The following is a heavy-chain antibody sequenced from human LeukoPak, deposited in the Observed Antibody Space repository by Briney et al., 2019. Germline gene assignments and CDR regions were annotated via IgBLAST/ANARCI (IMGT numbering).Heavy chain of an antibody. CDR1: GFTFSTYA. J-gene: IGHJ1*01. V-gene: IGHV3-74*01. D-gene: IGHD1-7*01. CDR3: ARPLGGLELAEYLKH. Sequence: GGTLSLYCAASGFTFSTYAMSWVGQAPGHGLVWVSRINIDGSVRGYAVSGKGRFTISRDNAKNTLYLQMNSLRAEDTAVYYCARPLGGLELAEYLKHWGQGTLVTVSS. CDR2: INIDGSVR.